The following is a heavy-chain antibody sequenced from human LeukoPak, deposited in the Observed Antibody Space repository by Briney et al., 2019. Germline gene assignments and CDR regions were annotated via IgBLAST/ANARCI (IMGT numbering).Heavy chain of an antibody. V-gene: IGHV4-34*01. J-gene: IGHJ6*02. Sequence: SETLSLTCAVYGGSFSGYYWSWIRQPPGKGLEWIGEINHSGSTNYNPSLKSRVTISVDTSKNQFSLKLSSVTAADTAVYYCARQYGSGSYVSVYYYGMDVWGQGTTVTVSS. D-gene: IGHD3-10*01. CDR2: INHSGST. CDR1: GGSFSGYY. CDR3: ARQYGSGSYVSVYYYGMDV.